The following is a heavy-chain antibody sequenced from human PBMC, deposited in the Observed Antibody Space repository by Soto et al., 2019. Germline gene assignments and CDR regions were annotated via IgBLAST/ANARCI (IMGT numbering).Heavy chain of an antibody. D-gene: IGHD2-21*02. CDR2: IYYSGRT. Sequence: SETLSLTCIVSGESISSSSYYWGWIRQPPGKGLEWIGSIYYSGRTYYNPSFKSRVTISIDTSKTQFSLKLSSVTATDTAVYYCARPRKTVVTQAYFDHWGQGALVTVSS. CDR1: GESISSSSYY. V-gene: IGHV4-39*01. CDR3: ARPRKTVVTQAYFDH. J-gene: IGHJ4*02.